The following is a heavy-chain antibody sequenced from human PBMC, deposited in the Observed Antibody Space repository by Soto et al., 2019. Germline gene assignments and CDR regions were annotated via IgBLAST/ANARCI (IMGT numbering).Heavy chain of an antibody. V-gene: IGHV3-33*01. D-gene: IGHD3-3*01. J-gene: IGHJ6*02. Sequence: PGGSLRLSCAASGFTFSSYGMHWVRQAPGKGLEWAAVIWYDGSNKYYADSVKGRFTISRDNSKNTLYLQMNRLRAEDTAVYYCARGPSIFGVVMDDWGQGTTVTVSS. CDR3: ARGPSIFGVVMDD. CDR2: IWYDGSNK. CDR1: GFTFSSYG.